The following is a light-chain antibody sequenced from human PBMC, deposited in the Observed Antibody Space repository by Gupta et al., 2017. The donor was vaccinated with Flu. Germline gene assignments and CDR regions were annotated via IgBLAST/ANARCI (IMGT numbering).Light chain of an antibody. Sequence: GDSLRNSYEGWYQQKPGQAPVLAIYAKTIRPSGIPDRFSGSSPGNPASLTITGAQAEDEADYYCNSRDSTDNHQAVFGGGTKLPVL. CDR1: SLRNSY. V-gene: IGLV3-19*01. J-gene: IGLJ2*01. CDR3: NSRDSTDNHQAV. CDR2: AKT.